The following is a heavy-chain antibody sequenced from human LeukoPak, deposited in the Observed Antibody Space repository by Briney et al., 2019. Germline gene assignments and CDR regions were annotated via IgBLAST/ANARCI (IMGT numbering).Heavy chain of an antibody. CDR3: ARGPDYYDSSGYSDY. D-gene: IGHD3-22*01. CDR2: IIPIFGTA. CDR1: GGTFSSYA. V-gene: IGHV1-69*13. Sequence: GASGKVSCKASGGTFSSYAISWVRQAPGQGLEWMGGIIPIFGTANYAQKFQGRVTITADESTSTAYMELSSLRSEDTAVYYCARGPDYYDSSGYSDYWGQGTLVTVSS. J-gene: IGHJ4*02.